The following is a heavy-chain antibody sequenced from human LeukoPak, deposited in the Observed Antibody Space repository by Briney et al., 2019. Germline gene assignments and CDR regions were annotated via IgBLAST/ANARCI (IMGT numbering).Heavy chain of an antibody. J-gene: IGHJ4*02. V-gene: IGHV4-61*02. D-gene: IGHD6-13*01. CDR3: ARDSGWYNY. CDR2: IYTSGST. CDR1: GGSISSGTYY. Sequence: PSQTLSLTCSVSGGSISSGTYYWSWIRQPAGRGLEWIGRIYTSGSTNYNPSLKSRVTMSVDTSKNQFSLKLSSVTAADTAVYYCARDSGWYNYWGQGTLVTVSS.